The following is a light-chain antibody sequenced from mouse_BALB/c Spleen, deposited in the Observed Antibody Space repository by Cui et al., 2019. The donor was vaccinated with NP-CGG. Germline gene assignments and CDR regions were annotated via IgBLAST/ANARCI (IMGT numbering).Light chain of an antibody. V-gene: IGLV1*01. J-gene: IGLJ1*01. CDR2: GTN. CDR3: ALWYSNHWV. Sequence: QAVSTQESALTTSPGVTVTLTCRSSTESVTTSNYANWVQEKPDHLFTGLIGGTNNRVPGVPARFSGSLIGDKAALTITGAQTEDEAIYFCALWYSNHWVFGGGTKLTVL. CDR1: TESVTTSNY.